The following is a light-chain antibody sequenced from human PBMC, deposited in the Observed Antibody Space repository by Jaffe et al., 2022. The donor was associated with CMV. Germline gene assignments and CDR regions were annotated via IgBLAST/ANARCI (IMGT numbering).Light chain of an antibody. CDR3: QQRTNWPPLT. J-gene: IGKJ4*01. CDR2: DAS. V-gene: IGKV3-11*01. Sequence: EIVLTQSPATLSLSPGERATLSCRASQSVGNSLAWYQQKPGQAPRLLVFDASNRATGIPPRFRGSGSGTDFSLTITSLEPEDFAVYFCQQRTNWPPLTFGGGTRVE. CDR1: QSVGNS.